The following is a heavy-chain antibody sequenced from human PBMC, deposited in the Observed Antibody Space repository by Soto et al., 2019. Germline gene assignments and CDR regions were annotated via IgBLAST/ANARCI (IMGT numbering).Heavy chain of an antibody. D-gene: IGHD3-3*01. CDR2: IYYTGST. CDR3: AREQYDFRSGSYYYAMEV. J-gene: IGHJ6*02. Sequence: PSETLSLTCTVSGGSVSSESHYWSWIRQTPGKGLEWIGYIYYTGSTNYNPSLKGRVTMSVDTSRDQVSLRLRSVTRADTAVYYCAREQYDFRSGSYYYAMEVWAQGTKVTVSS. CDR1: GGSVSSESHY. V-gene: IGHV4-61*01.